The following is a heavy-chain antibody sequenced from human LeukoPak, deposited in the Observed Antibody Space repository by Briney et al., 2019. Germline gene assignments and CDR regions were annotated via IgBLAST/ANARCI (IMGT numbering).Heavy chain of an antibody. Sequence: GGSLRLSCAASGFTFSSYAMSWVRQAPGKGLEWVSAISGSGGSTYYADSVKGRFTISRGNSKNTLYLQMNSLRAEDTAVYYCAKDRFGIAAYGRFDYWGQGTLVTVSS. CDR3: AKDRFGIAAYGRFDY. CDR1: GFTFSSYA. J-gene: IGHJ4*02. D-gene: IGHD6-13*01. CDR2: ISGSGGST. V-gene: IGHV3-23*01.